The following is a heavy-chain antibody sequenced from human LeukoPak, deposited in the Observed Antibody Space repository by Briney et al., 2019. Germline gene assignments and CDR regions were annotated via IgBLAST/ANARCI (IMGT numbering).Heavy chain of an antibody. Sequence: GGSLRLSCASSGFAFSSYAMTCVRPAPGKGQEWVSSISGSGASTYYADSVKGRFTISRDNSKNTLYLQTNSLRAEDTAVYYCSKVYYYDSSGYYYGLAYYFDYWGQGTLVTVSS. J-gene: IGHJ4*02. V-gene: IGHV3-23*01. CDR3: SKVYYYDSSGYYYGLAYYFDY. D-gene: IGHD3-22*01. CDR2: ISGSGAST. CDR1: GFAFSSYA.